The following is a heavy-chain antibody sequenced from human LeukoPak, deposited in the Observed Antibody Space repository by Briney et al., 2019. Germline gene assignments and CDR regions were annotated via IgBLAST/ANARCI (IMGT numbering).Heavy chain of an antibody. V-gene: IGHV4-59*08. CDR2: IYYSGST. D-gene: IGHD1-26*01. J-gene: IGHJ4*02. CDR1: GGSISSYY. Sequence: SETLSLTCTVSGGSISSYYWSWIRQPPGKGLEWIGYIYYSGSTNYNPSLKSRVTISVDTSKNQFSLKLRSVTAADTAVYYCARRSVGAIRPFDYWGQGTLVTVSS. CDR3: ARRSVGAIRPFDY.